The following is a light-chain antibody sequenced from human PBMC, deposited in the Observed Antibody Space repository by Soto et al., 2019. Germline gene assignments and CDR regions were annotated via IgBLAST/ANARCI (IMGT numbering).Light chain of an antibody. J-gene: IGLJ1*01. Sequence: QSVLTQPASVSGSPGQSITISCIGTSSDIGAYNYVSWYQQHPGKVPKFMIYEVTNRPSGLSNRFSGSKSGNTASLTISGLQAEDEADYFCSSYTSTSTLYVFGTGTKVTVL. CDR3: SSYTSTSTLYV. CDR1: SSDIGAYNY. CDR2: EVT. V-gene: IGLV2-14*01.